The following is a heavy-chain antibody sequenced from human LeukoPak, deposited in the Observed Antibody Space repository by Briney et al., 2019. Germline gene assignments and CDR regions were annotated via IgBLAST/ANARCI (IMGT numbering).Heavy chain of an antibody. D-gene: IGHD3-9*01. J-gene: IGHJ4*02. Sequence: GGSLRLSCAASGFTFSSYWMSWVRQAPGKGLEWVANIKQDGSEKYYVDSVKGRFTISRDNAKNSLYLQMNSLRAEDTAVYYCARALFDLSTGYYPYLDYWGPGTLVTVSS. CDR3: ARALFDLSTGYYPYLDY. CDR2: IKQDGSEK. V-gene: IGHV3-7*01. CDR1: GFTFSSYW.